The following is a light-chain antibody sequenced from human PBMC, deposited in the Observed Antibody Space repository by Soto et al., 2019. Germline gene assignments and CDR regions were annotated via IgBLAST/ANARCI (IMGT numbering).Light chain of an antibody. V-gene: IGKV1-39*01. CDR3: QQYGSSGT. CDR1: QDISNY. Sequence: DIQMTQSPSSLSASVGDRVTFTCQASQDISNYLNWYQQKPGKAPKLLIYAASSLQSGVPSRFSGSGSGTDFTLTISRLESEDFAVYYCQQYGSSGTFGQGTKVDIK. J-gene: IGKJ1*01. CDR2: AAS.